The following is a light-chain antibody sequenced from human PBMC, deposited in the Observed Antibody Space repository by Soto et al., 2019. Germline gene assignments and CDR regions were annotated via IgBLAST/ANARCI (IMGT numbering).Light chain of an antibody. J-gene: IGKJ5*01. CDR2: AAS. CDR3: QQTYITPLT. V-gene: IGKV1-39*01. CDR1: QSITDY. Sequence: DIQMTQSPSSLSASVGDRVTITCRASQSITDYLNWYQQKPGKAPKLLIYAASSLQSGVPSRFSVSGSGTDFTLTISRLQPEDFATYFCQQTYITPLTVGQGTRLEIK.